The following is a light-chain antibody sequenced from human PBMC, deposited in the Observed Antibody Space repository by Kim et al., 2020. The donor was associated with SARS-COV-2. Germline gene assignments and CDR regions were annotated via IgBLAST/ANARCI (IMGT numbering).Light chain of an antibody. Sequence: QSALTQPRSVSGSPGQSVTISCTGTSNDVGGYNYVSWYQQHPGKAPKFLIFDVTKRPSGVPDRFSGSKSGNTASLTISGLQAEDEADYYCCSFAGSYTLVFGGGTQLTVL. J-gene: IGLJ2*01. CDR2: DVT. CDR3: CSFAGSYTLV. V-gene: IGLV2-11*01. CDR1: SNDVGGYNY.